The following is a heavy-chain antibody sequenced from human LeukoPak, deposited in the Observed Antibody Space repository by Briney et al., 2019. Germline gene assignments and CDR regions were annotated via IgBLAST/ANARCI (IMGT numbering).Heavy chain of an antibody. CDR1: GFTFDSYW. D-gene: IGHD6-13*01. Sequence: PGGSLRLSCAASGFTFDSYWMSWVRQAPGKGLEWVANIKEDGSEKYYVDSVKGRFTISRDNAKNSMYLQMNSLRAEDTAVYYRAREIGSAARGRWGQGTLVTVSS. V-gene: IGHV3-7*05. CDR2: IKEDGSEK. J-gene: IGHJ4*02. CDR3: AREIGSAARGR.